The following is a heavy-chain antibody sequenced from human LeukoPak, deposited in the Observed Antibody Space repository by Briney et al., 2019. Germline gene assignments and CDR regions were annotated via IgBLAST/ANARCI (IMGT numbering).Heavy chain of an antibody. CDR1: GXXXXXXD. D-gene: IGHD2-15*01. CDR2: IXYDXINK. J-gene: IGHJ3*02. V-gene: IGHV3-30*18. CDR3: AKSEEDAWSDAFDI. Sequence: PGGSLGLSRAAXGXXXXXXDXXXXXXAXXXXLXXVXXIXYDXINKXYGDSVKGQFAISRDNSKNTLYLQMNSLRPEDTAVYYCAKSEEDAWSDAFDIWGQGTMVIVSS.